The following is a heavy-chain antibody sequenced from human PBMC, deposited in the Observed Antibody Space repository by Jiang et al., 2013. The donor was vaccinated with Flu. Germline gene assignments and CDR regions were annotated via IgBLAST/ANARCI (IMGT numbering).Heavy chain of an antibody. Sequence: SGAEVKKPGASVKVSCKASGYTFTGYYMHWVRQAPGQGLEWMGWINPNSGGTNYAQKFQGRVTMTRDTSISTAYMELSRLRSDDTAVYYCARDPPAGGSSWYRRSVVWFDPWGQGTLVTVSS. CDR2: INPNSGGT. D-gene: IGHD6-13*01. CDR3: ARDPPAGGSSWYRRSVVWFDP. V-gene: IGHV1-2*02. CDR1: GYTFTGYY. J-gene: IGHJ5*02.